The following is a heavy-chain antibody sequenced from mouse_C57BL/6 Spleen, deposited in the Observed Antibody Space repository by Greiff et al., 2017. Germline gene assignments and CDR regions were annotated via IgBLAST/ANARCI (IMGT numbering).Heavy chain of an antibody. CDR1: GYTFTSYG. CDR3: ANYGSSYDYYAMDY. V-gene: IGHV1-81*01. CDR2: IYPRSGNT. Sequence: QVHVKQSGAELARPGASVKLSCKASGYTFTSYGISWVKQRTGQGLEWIGEIYPRSGNTYYNEKFKGKATLTADKSSSTAYMELRSLTSEDSAVYFCANYGSSYDYYAMDYWGQGTSVTVSS. D-gene: IGHD1-1*01. J-gene: IGHJ4*01.